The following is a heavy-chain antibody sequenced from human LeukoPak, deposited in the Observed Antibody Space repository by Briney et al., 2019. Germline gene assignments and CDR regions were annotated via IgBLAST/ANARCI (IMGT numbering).Heavy chain of an antibody. D-gene: IGHD2-2*01. CDR2: IYYSGST. CDR1: GGSISSYY. Sequence: PSETLSLTCTVSGGSISSYYWSWIRQSPGKGLEWIGYIYYSGSTNYNPSLESRVTISVDTSKNQFSLKLSSVTAADTAVYYCARALTGYCSSTSCLNWFDPWGQGTLVTVSS. V-gene: IGHV4-59*01. J-gene: IGHJ5*02. CDR3: ARALTGYCSSTSCLNWFDP.